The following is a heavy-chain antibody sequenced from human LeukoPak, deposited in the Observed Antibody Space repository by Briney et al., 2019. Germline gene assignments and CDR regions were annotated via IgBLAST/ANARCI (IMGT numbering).Heavy chain of an antibody. V-gene: IGHV1-2*02. J-gene: IGHJ5*02. CDR1: GYTFTGYY. CDR3: ASTPPWIQLYWFDP. CDR2: FNPNSGGT. D-gene: IGHD5-18*01. Sequence: ASVKVSCKASGYTFTGYYMHWVRQAPGQGLEWMGWFNPNSGGTNYAQKFQGRVTMTRDTSISTAYMELSRLRSDDTAVYYCASTPPWIQLYWFDPWGQGTLVTVSS.